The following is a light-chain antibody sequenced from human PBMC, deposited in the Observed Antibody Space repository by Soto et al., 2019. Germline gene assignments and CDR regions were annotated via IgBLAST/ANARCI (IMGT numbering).Light chain of an antibody. CDR2: TAS. V-gene: IGKV1-9*01. Sequence: DIQLTQSPSFLAASVGDRVTITCRASQGISSYLAWYQQKPGKAPKLLIHTASTLQSGVPSRFSGSGSGTEFTLTISSLQPEDFATYYCQHRHSYPLTFGQGTRLEI. CDR3: QHRHSYPLT. J-gene: IGKJ5*01. CDR1: QGISSY.